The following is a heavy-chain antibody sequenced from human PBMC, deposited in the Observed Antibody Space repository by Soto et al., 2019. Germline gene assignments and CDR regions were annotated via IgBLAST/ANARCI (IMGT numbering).Heavy chain of an antibody. CDR3: ARSPNTYYYYYGMDV. Sequence: LSRTCTVSGGSVNSGSYYWNWIRQPPGKGLEWIGYIFYSGSTNYNPSLKRRVTISLDTSKNQFSMRLSSVTAADTAVYYCARSPNTYYYYYGMDVWGQGTTVTVS. CDR1: GGSVNSGSYY. D-gene: IGHD7-27*01. V-gene: IGHV4-61*01. CDR2: IFYSGST. J-gene: IGHJ6*02.